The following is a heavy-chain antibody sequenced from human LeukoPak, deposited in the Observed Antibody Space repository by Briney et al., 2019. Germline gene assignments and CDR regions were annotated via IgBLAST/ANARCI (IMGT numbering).Heavy chain of an antibody. CDR1: GYTFTGYY. D-gene: IGHD7-27*01. CDR3: ARDRGELGDEGWFDP. Sequence: GASVKVSCEASGYTFTGYYMHWVRQAPGQGLEWMGRINPNSGGTNYAQKFQGRVTMTRDTSISTAYMELSRLRSDDTAVYYCARDRGELGDEGWFDPWGQGTLVTVSS. J-gene: IGHJ5*02. V-gene: IGHV1-2*06. CDR2: INPNSGGT.